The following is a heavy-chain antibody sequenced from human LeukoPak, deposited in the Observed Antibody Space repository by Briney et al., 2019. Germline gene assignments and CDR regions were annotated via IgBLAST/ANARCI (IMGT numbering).Heavy chain of an antibody. Sequence: GGSLRLSCAASGFSFSTYDMHWVRQAPGKGLEWVAVISSDGSHKYWADSVKGRFTIPRDNSKNTVYLQMNSPRAEDTAVYYCAKGSIDWYYFDYWGQGTLVTVSS. V-gene: IGHV3-30*18. CDR3: AKGSIDWYYFDY. CDR1: GFSFSTYD. CDR2: ISSDGSHK. J-gene: IGHJ4*02. D-gene: IGHD3-9*01.